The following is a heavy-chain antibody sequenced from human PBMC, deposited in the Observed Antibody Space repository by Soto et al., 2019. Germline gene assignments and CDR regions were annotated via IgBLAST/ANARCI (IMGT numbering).Heavy chain of an antibody. CDR2: ISAYNGNT. Sequence: VEASSKSSRLRFTSYSRCCLRQSPGQGLEWMGWISAYNGNTNYAQKLQGRVTMTTDTSTSTAYMELRSLRSDDTAVYYCARGIGSYYDIPDYWGQGTLVTVSS. J-gene: IGHJ4*02. CDR3: ARGIGSYYDIPDY. D-gene: IGHD3-9*01. CDR1: RLRFTSYS. V-gene: IGHV1-18*01.